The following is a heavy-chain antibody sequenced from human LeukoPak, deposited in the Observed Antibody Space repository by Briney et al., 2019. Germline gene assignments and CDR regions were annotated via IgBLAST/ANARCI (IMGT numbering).Heavy chain of an antibody. V-gene: IGHV4-4*07. Sequence: SETLSLTCTVSGGSISSYYWSWIRQPAGKGLEWIGRIYTSGSTNYNPSLKSRVTMSVDTSKNQFSLKLSSVTAADTAVYYCARGTGYCSSTSCSGNWFDPWGQGTLVTVSS. D-gene: IGHD2-2*01. J-gene: IGHJ5*02. CDR3: ARGTGYCSSTSCSGNWFDP. CDR2: IYTSGST. CDR1: GGSISSYY.